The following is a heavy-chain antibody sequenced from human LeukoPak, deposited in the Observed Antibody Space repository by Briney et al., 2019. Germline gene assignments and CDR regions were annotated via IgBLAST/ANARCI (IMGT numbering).Heavy chain of an antibody. CDR1: GGSFSGYY. CDR3: ASGLAVAGNLFDY. V-gene: IGHV4-34*01. D-gene: IGHD6-19*01. Sequence: SETLSLTCAVYGGSFSGYYWSWIRQPPGKRLEWIGEINHSGSTNYNPSLKSRVTISVDTSKNQFSLKLSSVTAADTAVYYCASGLAVAGNLFDYWGQGTLVTVSS. CDR2: INHSGST. J-gene: IGHJ4*02.